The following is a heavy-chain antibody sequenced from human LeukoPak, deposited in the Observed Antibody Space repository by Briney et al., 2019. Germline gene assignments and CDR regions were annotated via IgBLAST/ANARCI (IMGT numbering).Heavy chain of an antibody. D-gene: IGHD6-13*01. CDR3: ARDTSSWPTLEY. J-gene: IGHJ4*02. CDR1: GGSISSYY. CDR2: IYYSGST. Sequence: SETLSPTCTVSGGSISSYYWGWIRQPPGKGLEWIGYIYYSGSTNYNPSLKSRVTISVDTSKNQFSLKLTSVTAADTAVYYCARDTSSWPTLEYWGQGTLVTVSS. V-gene: IGHV4-59*01.